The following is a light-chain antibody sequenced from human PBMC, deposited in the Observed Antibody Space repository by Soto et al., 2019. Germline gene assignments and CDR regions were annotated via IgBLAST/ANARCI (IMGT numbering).Light chain of an antibody. J-gene: IGKJ4*01. CDR2: AAS. Sequence: DLQMTQSPSFLSASVGDRVTITCRASQSINTYLNWYQHRAGEAPKLLIFAASGLQRGVPSRFTGTGSGTGFTLTIIGLQPEDFATYYFQQSYTSPLTFGCGTKIEIK. V-gene: IGKV1-39*01. CDR1: QSINTY. CDR3: QQSYTSPLT.